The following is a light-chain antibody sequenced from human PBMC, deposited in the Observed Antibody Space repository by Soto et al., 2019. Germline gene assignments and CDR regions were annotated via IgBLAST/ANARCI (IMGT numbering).Light chain of an antibody. Sequence: QSALTQPRSVSGSPGQSVTISCTGTSSDVGAYNYVSWYQHHPGKAPKLMIYDVSKWPSGVPDRFSGSKSGNTASLTISGLHAEYEADYYCCSYAGSYTHVFGTGTKLTVL. V-gene: IGLV2-11*01. CDR3: CSYAGSYTHV. CDR2: DVS. CDR1: SSDVGAYNY. J-gene: IGLJ1*01.